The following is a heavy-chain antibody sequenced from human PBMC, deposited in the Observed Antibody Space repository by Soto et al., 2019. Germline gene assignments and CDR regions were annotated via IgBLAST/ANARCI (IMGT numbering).Heavy chain of an antibody. CDR3: ARGVLLAPDV. CDR1: GGSITSHY. J-gene: IGHJ6*02. CDR2: MYYSGRT. D-gene: IGHD1-26*01. Sequence: PSETLSLTCSVSGGSITSHYWTWVRQPPGKGLEWIGYMYYSGRTNYNPSLKSRVTVSIGPSKNQFSLQMSSITAADTAVYYCARGVLLAPDVWGQGTTVTVSS. V-gene: IGHV4-59*08.